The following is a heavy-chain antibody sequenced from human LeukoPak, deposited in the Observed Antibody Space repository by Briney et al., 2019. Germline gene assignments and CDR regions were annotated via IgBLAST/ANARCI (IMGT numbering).Heavy chain of an antibody. CDR3: AREGEYSGYDYALNY. D-gene: IGHD5-12*01. V-gene: IGHV3-7*01. CDR2: IKQDGSEK. J-gene: IGHJ4*02. CDR1: GFTFSSYW. Sequence: GGSLRLSCAASGFTFSSYWMSWVRQAPGKGLEWVANIKQDGSEKYYVDSVKGRFTISRDNAKNSLYLQMNSLRAEDTAVYYCAREGEYSGYDYALNYWGQGTLVTVSS.